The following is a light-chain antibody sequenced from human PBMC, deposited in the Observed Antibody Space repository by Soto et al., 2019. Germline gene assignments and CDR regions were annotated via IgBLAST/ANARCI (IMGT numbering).Light chain of an antibody. CDR1: QTISSW. V-gene: IGKV1-5*01. Sequence: DIQMTQSPSTLSASVGDRVTITCRASQTISSWLAWYQQKPGKAPKLLIYDASSLESGVPSRFRGSVSGTEFTLTISSLQPDDFATSYCQHYNSYPYTFGQGTKMEI. CDR3: QHYNSYPYT. J-gene: IGKJ2*01. CDR2: DAS.